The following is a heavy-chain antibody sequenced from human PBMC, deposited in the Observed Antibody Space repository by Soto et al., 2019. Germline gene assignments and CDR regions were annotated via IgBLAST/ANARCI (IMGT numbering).Heavy chain of an antibody. J-gene: IGHJ6*02. V-gene: IGHV5-51*01. Sequence: PGESLKISCKGSGYSFTSYWIGWVRQMPGKGLEWMGIIYPGDSDTRYSPSFQGQVTISADKSISTAYLQWSSLKASDTAMYYCARALRYFDWSNYYGMDVWGQGTTVTVSS. CDR3: ARALRYFDWSNYYGMDV. CDR2: IYPGDSDT. CDR1: GYSFTSYW. D-gene: IGHD3-9*01.